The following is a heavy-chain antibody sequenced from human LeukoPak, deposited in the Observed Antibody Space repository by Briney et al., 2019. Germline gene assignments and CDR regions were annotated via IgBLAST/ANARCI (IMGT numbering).Heavy chain of an antibody. D-gene: IGHD3-22*01. CDR3: ARMHYYDSSGDNWFDP. CDR1: VGTFSSYA. V-gene: IGHV1-8*02. Sequence: GASVKVSCKASVGTFSSYAISWVRQATGQGLEWMGWMNPNSGHTGYAQKFQGRVTMTRNTSITTAYMELSSLRSEDTAVYYCARMHYYDSSGDNWFDPWGRGTLVTVSS. CDR2: MNPNSGHT. J-gene: IGHJ5*02.